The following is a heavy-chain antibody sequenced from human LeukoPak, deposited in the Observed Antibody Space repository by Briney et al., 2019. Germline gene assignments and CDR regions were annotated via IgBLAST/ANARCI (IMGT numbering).Heavy chain of an antibody. CDR3: AKGGGYEAQYYYYYLDV. D-gene: IGHD5-12*01. CDR2: IRYDGSNK. J-gene: IGHJ6*03. CDR1: GFTFSSYG. Sequence: PGGSLRLSCAASGFTFSSYGMHWVRQAPGKGLEWVAFIRYDGSNKYYADCGKGRFTISRDNSKTTLYLQMKSLRAEDTAVYYCAKGGGYEAQYYYYYLDVWGKGTTVTISS. V-gene: IGHV3-30*02.